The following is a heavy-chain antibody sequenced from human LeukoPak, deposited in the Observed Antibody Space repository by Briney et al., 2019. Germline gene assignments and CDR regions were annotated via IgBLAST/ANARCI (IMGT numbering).Heavy chain of an antibody. CDR3: ARDLGYYYDSSGYYWTDY. Sequence: SQTLSLTCAVSGGSISSGGYSWSWIRQPPGKGLEWIGYIYHSGSTYYNPSLKSRVTISVDTSKNQFSLKLSSVTAADTAVYYCARDLGYYYDSSGYYWTDYWGQGTLVTVSS. V-gene: IGHV4-30-2*01. CDR1: GGSISSGGYS. D-gene: IGHD3-22*01. CDR2: IYHSGST. J-gene: IGHJ4*02.